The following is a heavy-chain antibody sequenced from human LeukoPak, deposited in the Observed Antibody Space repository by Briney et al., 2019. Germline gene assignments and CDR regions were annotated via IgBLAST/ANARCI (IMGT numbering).Heavy chain of an antibody. J-gene: IGHJ4*02. Sequence: EASVKVSCKTSGYTFTSYDINWVRQATGQGLEWMGWMNPKSGNTGSAQRFQGRVTMTRDTSISTAYMELSSLRSEDTAVYYCARVWGAIDYWGQGTLVTVPS. V-gene: IGHV1-8*01. CDR2: MNPKSGNT. D-gene: IGHD1-26*01. CDR1: GYTFTSYD. CDR3: ARVWGAIDY.